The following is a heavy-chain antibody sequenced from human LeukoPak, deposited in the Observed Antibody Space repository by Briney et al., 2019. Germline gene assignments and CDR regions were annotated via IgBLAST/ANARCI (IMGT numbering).Heavy chain of an antibody. CDR3: AKDANSYSGYDFYFDY. J-gene: IGHJ4*02. CDR1: GCTISSYA. D-gene: IGHD5-12*01. V-gene: IGHV3-23*01. CDR2: ISGSGGST. Sequence: GGSLRLSCAASGCTISSYAMSWVRQAPGKGLEWVSAISGSGGSTYYADSVKGRFTISRDNSKNTLYLQMNSLRAEDTAVYYCAKDANSYSGYDFYFDYWGQGTLVTVSS.